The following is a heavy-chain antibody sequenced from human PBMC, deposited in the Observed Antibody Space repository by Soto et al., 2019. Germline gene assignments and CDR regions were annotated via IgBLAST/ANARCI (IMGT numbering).Heavy chain of an antibody. CDR1: GFTFSSYG. Sequence: GGSLRLSCAASGFTFSSYGMHWVRQAPGKGLVWVSRINSDGSSTSYADSVKGRFTISRDNAKNTLYLQMNSLRAADTAVYYCARSILLYYYGSGKRYNWFDPWGQGTLVTVSS. CDR3: ARSILLYYYGSGKRYNWFDP. V-gene: IGHV3-74*01. D-gene: IGHD3-10*01. CDR2: INSDGSST. J-gene: IGHJ5*02.